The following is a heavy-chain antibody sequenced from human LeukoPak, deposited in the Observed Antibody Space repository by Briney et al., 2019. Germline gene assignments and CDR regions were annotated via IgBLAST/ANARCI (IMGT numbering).Heavy chain of an antibody. CDR3: ARDIRYCTTGVCYNYYYGMDV. D-gene: IGHD2-8*01. CDR1: GFTVSSNY. CDR2: IYSGGST. Sequence: GGSLRLSCAASGFTVSSNYMSWVRQAPGKGLEWVSVIYSGGSTYYADSVKGRFTISRDNSKNTLYLQMNSLRAEDTAVYYCARDIRYCTTGVCYNYYYGMDVWGQGTTVTVSS. V-gene: IGHV3-53*05. J-gene: IGHJ6*02.